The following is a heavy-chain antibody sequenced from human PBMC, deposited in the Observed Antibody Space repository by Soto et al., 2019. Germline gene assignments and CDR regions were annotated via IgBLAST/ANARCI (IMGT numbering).Heavy chain of an antibody. D-gene: IGHD3-3*01. J-gene: IGHJ3*02. CDR2: ISSSSSTI. V-gene: IGHV3-48*01. CDR3: ARDESAYYDFWSGYHDAFDI. Sequence: GGSLRLSCAASGFTFSSYSMNWVRQAPGKGLEWVSYISSSSSTIYYADSVKGRFTISRDNAKNSLYLRMNSLRAEDTAVYYCARDESAYYDFWSGYHDAFDIWGQGTMVTVSS. CDR1: GFTFSSYS.